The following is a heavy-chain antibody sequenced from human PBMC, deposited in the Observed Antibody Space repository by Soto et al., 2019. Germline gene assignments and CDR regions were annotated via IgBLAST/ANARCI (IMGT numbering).Heavy chain of an antibody. CDR2: IKQDGSEK. J-gene: IGHJ6*03. V-gene: IGHV3-7*01. Sequence: GGSLRLSCAASGFSFRDYWMTWVRQAPGKRLDWVANIKQDGSEKYYLDPLKGRFTISRDNAKNSVYLLMNSLRAEDTAVYYCARGKDGRRAGTYYFDMDVWGKGTTVTVSS. CDR3: ARGKDGRRAGTYYFDMDV. CDR1: GFSFRDYW. D-gene: IGHD1-1*01.